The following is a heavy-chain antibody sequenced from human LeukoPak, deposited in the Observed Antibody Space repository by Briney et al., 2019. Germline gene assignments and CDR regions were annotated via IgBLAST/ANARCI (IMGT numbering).Heavy chain of an antibody. Sequence: SETLSLTCTVSGGSISSYYWSWIRQPPGKGLEWIGYIYYSGSTNYNPSLKSRVTISVDTSKNQFSLKLSSVTAADTAAYYCARWKRGYSYGTPYWYFDLWGRGTLVTVSS. CDR1: GGSISSYY. CDR2: IYYSGST. D-gene: IGHD5-18*01. V-gene: IGHV4-59*01. J-gene: IGHJ2*01. CDR3: ARWKRGYSYGTPYWYFDL.